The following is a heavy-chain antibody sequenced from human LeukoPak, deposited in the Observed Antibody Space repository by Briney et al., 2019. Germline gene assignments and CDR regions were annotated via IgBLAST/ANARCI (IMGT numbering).Heavy chain of an antibody. Sequence: GESLQISCQGSGYSFTSYWIGWVRQMPGKGLEXXXXIYPGDSXTKXXPSXXXXXTXSXXKSISTAYLQWSSLKASDTAMYYCARPHRRYYGSGSYSSWGQGTLVTVSS. CDR2: IYPGDSXT. CDR3: ARPHRRYYGSGSYSS. V-gene: IGHV5-51*01. D-gene: IGHD3-10*01. J-gene: IGHJ5*02. CDR1: GYSFTSYW.